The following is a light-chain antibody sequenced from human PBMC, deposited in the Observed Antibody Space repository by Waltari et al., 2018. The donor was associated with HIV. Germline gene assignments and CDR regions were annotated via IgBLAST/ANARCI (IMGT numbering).Light chain of an antibody. CDR1: RSNIGTKY. J-gene: IGLJ3*02. CDR3: AAWDDSLSGWA. Sequence: QSVLTQPPYASGTPGQRVTISCFGSRSNIGTKYVYWYQQLPGTAPKLLIYENTQWPSGVTDRFSGSKSGTSASLAISGLRSEDEAEYYCAAWDDSLSGWAFGGGTKLTVL. CDR2: ENT. V-gene: IGLV1-47*01.